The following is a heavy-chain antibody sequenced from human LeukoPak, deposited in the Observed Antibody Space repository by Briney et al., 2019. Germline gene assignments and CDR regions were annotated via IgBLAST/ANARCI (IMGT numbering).Heavy chain of an antibody. Sequence: SETLSLTCTVSGGSISSYYWTWIRQPPGKRLEWIGYIYYSGSTNYNPSLKSRVTISVDTSKNQFSLKLTSVTAADTAVYYCARGVNSGYFDYCGQGTLVTVSS. CDR1: GGSISSYY. CDR2: IYYSGST. CDR3: ARGVNSGYFDY. J-gene: IGHJ4*03. V-gene: IGHV4-59*01. D-gene: IGHD1-26*01.